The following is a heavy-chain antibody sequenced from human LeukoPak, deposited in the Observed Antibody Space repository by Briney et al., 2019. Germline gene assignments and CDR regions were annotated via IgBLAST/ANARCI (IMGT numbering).Heavy chain of an antibody. J-gene: IGHJ2*01. Sequence: GGSLRLSCAASGFTFSHSGMHWVRQAPGKGLDWVAVIWHDGSKTFYADSVKGRFTISRDDSKNTLYLQMNSLRAEDTAVYYCATEGGALSFFHLWGRGTLVTVSS. D-gene: IGHD3-16*02. CDR1: GFTFSHSG. CDR2: IWHDGSKT. V-gene: IGHV3-33*08. CDR3: ATEGGALSFFHL.